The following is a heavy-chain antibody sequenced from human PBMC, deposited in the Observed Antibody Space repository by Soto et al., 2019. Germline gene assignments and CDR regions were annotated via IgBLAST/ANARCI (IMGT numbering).Heavy chain of an antibody. CDR2: INHSGST. CDR1: GGSFSGYY. Sequence: ASETLSLTCAVYGGSFSGYYWSWIRQPPGKGLEWIGEINHSGSTNYNPSLKSRVTISVDTSKNQFSLKLSSVTAADTAVYYCARRRVRLRITMVRGVMRAFDIWGQGTMVTVSS. D-gene: IGHD3-10*01. J-gene: IGHJ3*02. V-gene: IGHV4-34*01. CDR3: ARRRVRLRITMVRGVMRAFDI.